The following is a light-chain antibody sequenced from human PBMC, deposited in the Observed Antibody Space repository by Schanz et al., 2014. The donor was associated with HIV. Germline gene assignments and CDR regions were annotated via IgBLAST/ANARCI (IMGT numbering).Light chain of an antibody. V-gene: IGKV1-5*03. Sequence: IQMTQSPSTLSASVGDRVAITCRASQTIGRLVAWYQQKPGRAPELLIYEASTLKSGVPLRFTGSGSGTEFALSISSLQPDDFATYYCQQYTPYSHTFGQGTTLEI. CDR2: EAS. CDR1: QTIGRL. CDR3: QQYTPYSHT. J-gene: IGKJ2*01.